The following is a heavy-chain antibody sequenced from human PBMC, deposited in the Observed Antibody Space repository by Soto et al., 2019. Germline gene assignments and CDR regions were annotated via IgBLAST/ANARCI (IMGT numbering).Heavy chain of an antibody. CDR2: INHSGST. Sequence: SETLSLTCAVYGGSFSGYYWSWIRQPPGKGLEWIGEINHSGSTNYNPSLKSRVTISVDTSKNQFSLKLSSVTAADTAVYYCARSRNTMVRGIDYWGQGTLVTVSS. CDR1: GGSFSGYY. J-gene: IGHJ4*02. CDR3: ARSRNTMVRGIDY. D-gene: IGHD3-10*01. V-gene: IGHV4-34*01.